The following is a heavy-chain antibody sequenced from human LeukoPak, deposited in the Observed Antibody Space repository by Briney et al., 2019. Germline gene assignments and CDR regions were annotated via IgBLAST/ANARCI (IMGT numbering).Heavy chain of an antibody. V-gene: IGHV3-23*01. J-gene: IGHJ6*02. CDR1: GFTFSSYA. D-gene: IGHD3-10*01. CDR2: ISGSGGST. CDR3: ARDGGHGSGYGMDV. Sequence: PGGSLRLSCAASGFTFSSYAMSWVRQAPGKGLEWVSAISGSGGSTYYADSVKGRFTISRDKAKNSLHLQMNSLRAEDTAVYYCARDGGHGSGYGMDVWGQGTTVTVSS.